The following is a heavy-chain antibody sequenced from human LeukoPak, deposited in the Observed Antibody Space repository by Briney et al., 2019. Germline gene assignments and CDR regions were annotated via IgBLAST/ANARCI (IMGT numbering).Heavy chain of an antibody. J-gene: IGHJ4*02. CDR3: ARDQTQMNTAMGV. Sequence: ASVKVSCKASGNTLTRHYMHWVRQAPGQGLEWMGIINPSGISTRYVQRFQGRVTVTRDTSTSTVYMELSSLRSEDTAVYYCARDQTQMNTAMGVWGQGTLVTVSS. V-gene: IGHV1-46*01. D-gene: IGHD5-18*01. CDR2: INPSGIST. CDR1: GNTLTRHY.